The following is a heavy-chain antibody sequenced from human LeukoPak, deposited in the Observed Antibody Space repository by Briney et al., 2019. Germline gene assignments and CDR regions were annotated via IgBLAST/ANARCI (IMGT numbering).Heavy chain of an antibody. Sequence: SQTLSLTCTVSGGSISSGGYYWSWIRQPPGKGLEWIGYIYYSGSTYYNPSLKSRVTISVDTSKNQFSLKLSSVTAADTAVYYCSRRSDYGDYVEAFDIWGQGTMVTVSS. V-gene: IGHV4-31*03. D-gene: IGHD4-17*01. J-gene: IGHJ3*02. CDR3: SRRSDYGDYVEAFDI. CDR1: GGSISSGGYY. CDR2: IYYSGST.